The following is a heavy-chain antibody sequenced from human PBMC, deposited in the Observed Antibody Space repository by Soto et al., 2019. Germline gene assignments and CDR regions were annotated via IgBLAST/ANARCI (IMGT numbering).Heavy chain of an antibody. CDR2: MNPNSGNT. V-gene: IGHV1-8*01. J-gene: IGHJ1*01. D-gene: IGHD2-21*02. Sequence: QVQLVQSGAEVKKPGASVKVSCKASGYTFTSYDINWVRQATGQGLEWMGWMNPNSGNTGYAQKFQGRVTMTRNTSISTAYMELSSLRSEDTAVYYCPSTVVTREYFQHWGQGTLVTVSS. CDR1: GYTFTSYD. CDR3: PSTVVTREYFQH.